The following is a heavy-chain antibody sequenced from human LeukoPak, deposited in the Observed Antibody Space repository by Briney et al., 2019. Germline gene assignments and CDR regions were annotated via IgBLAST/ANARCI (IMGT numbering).Heavy chain of an antibody. CDR2: IIPILGIA. CDR3: ARDFPQRWLQLEFNGGFDY. CDR1: GGTFSSYA. Sequence: ASVKVSCKASGGTFSSYAISWVRQAPGQGLEWMGRIIPILGIANYAQKLQGRVTMTTDTSTSTAYMELRSLRSDDTAVYYCARDFPQRWLQLEFNGGFDYWGQGTLVTVSS. V-gene: IGHV1-69*04. D-gene: IGHD5-24*01. J-gene: IGHJ4*02.